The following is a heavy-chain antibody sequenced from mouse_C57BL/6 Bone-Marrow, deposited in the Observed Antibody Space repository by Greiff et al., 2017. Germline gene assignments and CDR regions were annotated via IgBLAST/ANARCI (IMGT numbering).Heavy chain of an antibody. J-gene: IGHJ2*01. CDR2: ISYDGSN. Sequence: ESGPGLVKPSQSLSLTCSVTGYSITSGYYWNWIRQFPGNKLEWMGYISYDGSNNYNPSLKNRISITRDTSKNQFFLKLNSVTTEDTATYYCARRSLRYGGYYFDYWGQGTTLTVSS. D-gene: IGHD1-1*01. CDR3: ARRSLRYGGYYFDY. V-gene: IGHV3-6*01. CDR1: GYSITSGYY.